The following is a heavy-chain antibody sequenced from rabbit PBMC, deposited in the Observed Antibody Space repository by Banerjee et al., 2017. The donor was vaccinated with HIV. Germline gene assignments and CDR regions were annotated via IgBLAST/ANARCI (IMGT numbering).Heavy chain of an antibody. J-gene: IGHJ4*01. V-gene: IGHV1S40*01. CDR1: GFSFSSSYW. Sequence: QSLEESGGDLVKPGASLTLTCTASGFSFSSSYWICWVRQAPGKGLEWIGCIYTGNNGAAYYASWAKGRFTISKTSSTTVTLQMTSLTAADTATYFCARGVEKSGYIPYFTLWGPGTLVTVS. D-gene: IGHD7-1*01. CDR3: ARGVEKSGYIPYFTL. CDR2: IYTGNNGAA.